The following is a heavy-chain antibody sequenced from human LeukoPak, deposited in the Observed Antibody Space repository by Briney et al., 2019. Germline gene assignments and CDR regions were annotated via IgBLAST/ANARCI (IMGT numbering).Heavy chain of an antibody. CDR2: ISGSGGST. Sequence: PGGSLRLPCAASGFTFSNYGMNWVRQAPGKGLEWVSTISGSGGSTFYADSVKGRFTISRDNSKNTLYLQMNSLRAEDTAVYYCAXXTXGWXXNYFYYXXXVWGQGTXVTX. J-gene: IGHJ6*02. V-gene: IGHV3-23*01. CDR1: GFTFSNYG. D-gene: IGHD6-19*01. CDR3: AXXTXGWXXNYFYYXXXV.